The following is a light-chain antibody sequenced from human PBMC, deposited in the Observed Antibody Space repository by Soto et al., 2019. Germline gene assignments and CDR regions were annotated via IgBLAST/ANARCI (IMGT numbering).Light chain of an antibody. V-gene: IGLV1-44*01. Sequence: QSVLTQPPSASGTPGQRVTISCSGSSSNIGSKTVNWYQQLPGTAPKLLIYSNNQQPSGVPDRFSGSKSGTSASLAISGLQSEDEADHYCAAWDDSLNGVVFGGGTKLAVL. J-gene: IGLJ2*01. CDR1: SSNIGSKT. CDR2: SNN. CDR3: AAWDDSLNGVV.